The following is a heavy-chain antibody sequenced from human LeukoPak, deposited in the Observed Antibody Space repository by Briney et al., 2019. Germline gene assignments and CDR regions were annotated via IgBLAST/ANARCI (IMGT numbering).Heavy chain of an antibody. CDR2: INPNSGGT. CDR1: GYTFTGYY. CDR3: ARDSLGYCSSISCMLLDF. Sequence: ASVKVSCKASGYTFTGYYMHWVRQAPGQGLEWMGWINPNSGGTNYAQKFQGRVTMTRDTSIGTAYMELSRLRSDDTAVYYCARDSLGYCSSISCMLLDFWGQGTLVTVSS. D-gene: IGHD2-2*01. J-gene: IGHJ4*02. V-gene: IGHV1-2*02.